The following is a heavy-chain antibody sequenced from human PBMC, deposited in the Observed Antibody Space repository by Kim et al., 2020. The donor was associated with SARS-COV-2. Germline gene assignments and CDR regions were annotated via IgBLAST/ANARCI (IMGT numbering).Heavy chain of an antibody. CDR2: IYYSGST. CDR1: GGSISSYY. V-gene: IGHV4-59*08. D-gene: IGHD5-18*01. J-gene: IGHJ4*02. Sequence: SETLSLTCTVSGGSISSYYWSWIRQPPGKGLEWIGYIYYSGSTNYNPSLKSRVTISVDTSKNQFSLKLSSVTAADTAVYYCARHPARGYSYGLLTSHYYFDYWGQGTLVTVSS. CDR3: ARHPARGYSYGLLTSHYYFDY.